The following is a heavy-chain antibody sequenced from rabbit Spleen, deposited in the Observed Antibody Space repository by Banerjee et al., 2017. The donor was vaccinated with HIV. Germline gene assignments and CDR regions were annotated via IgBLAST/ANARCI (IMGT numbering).Heavy chain of an antibody. V-gene: IGHV1S45*01. Sequence: QEQLVESGGGLVKPGGSLKLSCKASGFPFSSDYDMCWVRQAPGKGLEWIACIGTGSRDITHYASWAKGRFTISKTSSTTVTLQMTSLTAADTATYFCARDMYTGTNYPYDGLDLWGQGTLVTVS. CDR1: GFPFSSDYD. CDR2: IGTGSRDIT. J-gene: IGHJ5*01. CDR3: ARDMYTGTNYPYDGLDL. D-gene: IGHD8-1*01.